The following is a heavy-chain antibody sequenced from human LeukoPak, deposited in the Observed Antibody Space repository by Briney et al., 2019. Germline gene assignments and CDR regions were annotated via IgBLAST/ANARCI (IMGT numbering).Heavy chain of an antibody. CDR2: IYYSGST. Sequence: SETLSLTCTASGGSISSGGYYWSWIRQHPGKGLEWIGYIYYSGSTYYNPSLKSRVTISVDTSKNQFSLKLNSVTAADTAVYYCARAYTSSCRWFDPWGQGTLVTVSS. J-gene: IGHJ5*02. CDR1: GGSISSGGYY. V-gene: IGHV4-31*03. D-gene: IGHD6-13*01. CDR3: ARAYTSSCRWFDP.